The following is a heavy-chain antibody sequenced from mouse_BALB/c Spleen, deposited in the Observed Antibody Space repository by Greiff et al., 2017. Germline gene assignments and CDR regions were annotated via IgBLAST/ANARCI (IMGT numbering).Heavy chain of an antibody. Sequence: DVKLVESGGGLVKPGGSLKLSCAASGFTFSSYAMSWVRQTPEKRLEWVATISSGGSYTYYPDSVKGRFTISRDNAKNTLYLQMSSLRSEDTAMYYCARSGNYWGQGTLVTVSA. D-gene: IGHD1-3*01. J-gene: IGHJ3*01. V-gene: IGHV5-9-3*01. CDR2: ISSGGSYT. CDR1: GFTFSSYA. CDR3: ARSGNY.